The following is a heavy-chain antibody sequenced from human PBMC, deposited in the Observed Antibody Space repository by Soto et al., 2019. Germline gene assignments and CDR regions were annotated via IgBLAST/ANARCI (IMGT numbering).Heavy chain of an antibody. J-gene: IGHJ6*01. Sequence: GGSVRLSCAASGFTFDDYAMHWVRQAPGKGLEWVSGISWNSGSIGYADSVKGRFTISRDNAKNSLYLQMNSLRAEDTALYYCAKNGGPHTSGNSVMDVSAQGTTVTGSS. CDR2: ISWNSGSI. V-gene: IGHV3-9*01. D-gene: IGHD3-9*01. CDR3: AKNGGPHTSGNSVMDV. CDR1: GFTFDDYA.